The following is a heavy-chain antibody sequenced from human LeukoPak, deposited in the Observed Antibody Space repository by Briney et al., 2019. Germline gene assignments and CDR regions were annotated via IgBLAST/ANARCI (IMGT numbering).Heavy chain of an antibody. CDR3: ARVFIEVRGVIINPLGY. V-gene: IGHV1-2*02. J-gene: IGHJ4*02. Sequence: GASVKVSCKASGYTFTTYAMNWVRQAPGQGLEWMGWINPNSGGTNYAQKFQGRVTMTRDTSISTAYMELSRLRSDDTAVYYCARVFIEVRGVIINPLGYWGQGTLVTVSS. D-gene: IGHD3-10*01. CDR2: INPNSGGT. CDR1: GYTFTTYA.